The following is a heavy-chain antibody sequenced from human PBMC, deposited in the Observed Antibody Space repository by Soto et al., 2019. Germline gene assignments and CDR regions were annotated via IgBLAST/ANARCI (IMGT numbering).Heavy chain of an antibody. V-gene: IGHV3-23*01. CDR1: GFTFSTYA. Sequence: GESLKISCAASGFTFSTYALSWVRQAPGKGLEWVSAISANGQGIYYADSVRGRFTISRDNSKNAIFLHMDSLRAEDTAVYYCAKDRNYPRDQFHYWGQGTLVTVSS. J-gene: IGHJ4*02. CDR3: AKDRNYPRDQFHY. D-gene: IGHD1-7*01. CDR2: ISANGQGI.